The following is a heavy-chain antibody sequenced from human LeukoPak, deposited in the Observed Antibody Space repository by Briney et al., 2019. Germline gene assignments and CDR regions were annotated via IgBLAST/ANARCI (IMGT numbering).Heavy chain of an antibody. CDR1: GYTFTGYY. Sequence: GASVKVSCKASGYTFTGYYIYWVRQAPGQGLEWMGLINPNSGGTIYPERFQGRVTMTRDTSISTAYMELSRLRSDDTAVYYCARGQLLADYWGQGTLVTVSS. J-gene: IGHJ4*02. CDR2: INPNSGGT. V-gene: IGHV1-2*02. D-gene: IGHD1-1*01. CDR3: ARGQLLADY.